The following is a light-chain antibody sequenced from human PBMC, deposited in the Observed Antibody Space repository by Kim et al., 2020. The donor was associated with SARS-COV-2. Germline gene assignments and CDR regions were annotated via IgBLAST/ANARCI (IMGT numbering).Light chain of an antibody. J-gene: IGKJ2*01. Sequence: DIQMTQSPSSLSASVGYRVTITCRASQSISIYLNWYQQKPGKAPRLLIYTASGLRSGVPSRFSGSGSATDFTLTITNLQPEDFATYYCLQSYNTPPTFGQGTKVDIK. CDR3: LQSYNTPPT. CDR1: QSISIY. V-gene: IGKV1-39*01. CDR2: TAS.